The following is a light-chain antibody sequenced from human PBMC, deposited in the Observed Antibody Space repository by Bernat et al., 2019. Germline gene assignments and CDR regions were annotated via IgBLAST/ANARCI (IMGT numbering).Light chain of an antibody. CDR2: DVS. CDR1: SSDVGGYNY. Sequence: QSALTQPASVSGSPGQSITISCTGTSSDVGGYNYVSWYQQHPGKAPKLMIYDVSNRPSGVSTRFSVSKSGNTASLTISGRQAEAEADYYCSSYTSSSTYVFGTGTKVTVL. J-gene: IGLJ1*01. V-gene: IGLV2-14*03. CDR3: SSYTSSSTYV.